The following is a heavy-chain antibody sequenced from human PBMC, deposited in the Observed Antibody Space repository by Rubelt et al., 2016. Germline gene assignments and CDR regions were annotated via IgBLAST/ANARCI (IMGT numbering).Heavy chain of an antibody. D-gene: IGHD3-10*01. CDR1: GGSISSYY. Sequence: QVQLQESGPGLVKPSETLSLTCTVSGGSISSYYWSWIRQPPGKGLEWIGYIYYSGGTNYNPSLKSRVTISVDTSKNQFSLKLSSVTAADTAVYYCARHPRSGSLGYWGQGTLVTVSS. CDR2: IYYSGGT. CDR3: ARHPRSGSLGY. V-gene: IGHV4-59*08. J-gene: IGHJ4*02.